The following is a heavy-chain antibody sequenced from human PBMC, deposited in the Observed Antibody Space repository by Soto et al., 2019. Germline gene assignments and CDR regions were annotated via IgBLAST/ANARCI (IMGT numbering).Heavy chain of an antibody. CDR2: IYYSGST. Sequence: QLQLQESGPGLVKPSETLSLTCTVSGGSISSSNSYWGWIRQPPGKGLEWIGSIYYSGSTYYNPSLKSRVSISVDTSKNQFPLKLSSVTAADTAVYYCARRGFMGATTIDYWGQGTLVTVSS. CDR1: GGSISSSNSY. V-gene: IGHV4-39*01. J-gene: IGHJ4*02. CDR3: ARRGFMGATTIDY. D-gene: IGHD1-26*01.